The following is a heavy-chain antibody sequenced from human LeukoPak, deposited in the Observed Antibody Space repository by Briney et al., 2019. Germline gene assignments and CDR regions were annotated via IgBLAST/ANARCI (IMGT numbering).Heavy chain of an antibody. CDR1: GFTFSSYW. CDR2: IKQDGSEK. Sequence: PGGSLRLSCAASGFTFSSYWMSWVRQAPGKGLEWVANIKQDGSEKYYVDSVKGRFTISRDNAKNSLYLQMNSLRAEDTAVYYCARDLDVDTAMVNVDYWGQGNLVTGSS. J-gene: IGHJ4*01. D-gene: IGHD5-18*01. CDR3: ARDLDVDTAMVNVDY. V-gene: IGHV3-7*01.